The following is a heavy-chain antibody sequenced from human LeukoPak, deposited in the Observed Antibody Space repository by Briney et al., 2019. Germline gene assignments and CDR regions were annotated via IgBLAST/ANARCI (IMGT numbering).Heavy chain of an antibody. D-gene: IGHD3-10*01. V-gene: IGHV4-34*01. Sequence: SETLSLTCAVYGGSFSGYYWSWIRQPPGKGLEWIGEINHSGSTNYNPSLKTRVTISVDTSKNQFSLKLSSVTAADTAVYYCARGRPARYYGSGSYPTFDYWGQGTLVTVSS. CDR3: ARGRPARYYGSGSYPTFDY. J-gene: IGHJ4*02. CDR1: GGSFSGYY. CDR2: INHSGST.